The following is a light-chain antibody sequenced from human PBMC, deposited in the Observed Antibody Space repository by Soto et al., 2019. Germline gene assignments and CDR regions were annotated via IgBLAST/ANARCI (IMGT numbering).Light chain of an antibody. CDR3: QKYNTAPWT. V-gene: IGKV1-27*01. CDR1: QDISNY. CDR2: AAS. J-gene: IGKJ1*01. Sequence: DIQMTQSPSSLSASVGDRVTITCRASQDISNYLAWYQQIPGKAPQLLIYAASTLQSGVPSRFSGSGSGTDFTLTISSLQPEDVATYYCQKYNTAPWTFGQGTKVEIK.